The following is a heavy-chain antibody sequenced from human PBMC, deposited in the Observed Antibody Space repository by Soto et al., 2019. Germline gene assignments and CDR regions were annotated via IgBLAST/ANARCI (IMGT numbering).Heavy chain of an antibody. CDR1: GGSFSGYY. V-gene: IGHV4-34*01. CDR2: INDRGSI. CDR3: ARGTYGPRLHH. D-gene: IGHD4-17*01. Sequence: QVQLQQWGAGLLKPSETLSLTCAVYGGSFSGYYWCWIRQSPGMGLEWIGEINDRGSINYNPSLKSRVTISVDTPKNQLSLKLSSVTAADTAVYYCARGTYGPRLHHWGQGTLVTVSS. J-gene: IGHJ5*02.